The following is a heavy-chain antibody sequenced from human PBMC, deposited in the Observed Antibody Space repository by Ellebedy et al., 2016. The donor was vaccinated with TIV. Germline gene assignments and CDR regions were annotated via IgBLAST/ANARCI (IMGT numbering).Heavy chain of an antibody. CDR3: AKKPRPIAAAGTSAFDI. D-gene: IGHD6-13*01. CDR2: INNDGGGG. Sequence: GESLKISCAASGFTFSTHWMHWVRLAPGKGLEWVSRINNDGGGGVYADSVKGRFTISRDNSKNTLYLQMNSLRAEDTAVYYCAKKPRPIAAAGTSAFDIWGQGTMVTISS. J-gene: IGHJ3*02. V-gene: IGHV3-74*01. CDR1: GFTFSTHW.